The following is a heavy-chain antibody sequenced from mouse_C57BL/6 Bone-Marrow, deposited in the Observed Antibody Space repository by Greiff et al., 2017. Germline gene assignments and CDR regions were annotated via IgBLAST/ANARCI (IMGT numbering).Heavy chain of an antibody. CDR3: ARVTTVVARAMDY. Sequence: VQLQQSGAELVMPGASVKLSCKASGYTFTSYWMHWVKQRPGQGLEWIGEIDPSDSYTNYNQKFKGKSTLTVDKSSSTAYMQLSSLTSEDSAVYYCARVTTVVARAMDYWGQGTSVTVSS. CDR2: IDPSDSYT. CDR1: GYTFTSYW. J-gene: IGHJ4*01. D-gene: IGHD1-1*01. V-gene: IGHV1-69*01.